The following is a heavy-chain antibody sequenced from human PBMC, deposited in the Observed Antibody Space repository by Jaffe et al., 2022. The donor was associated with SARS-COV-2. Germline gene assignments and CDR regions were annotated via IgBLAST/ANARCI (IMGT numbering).Heavy chain of an antibody. CDR3: AKHLAHCSGGSCYFFDS. V-gene: IGHV4-39*01. J-gene: IGHJ4*02. CDR1: GGSISGTNFF. Sequence: QLQLQESGPGLVKPSETLSLICSVSGGSISGTNFFWGWVRQPPGEGPEWVGSIYYSGNVYYNPSLKSRLAMSVDTSKNQFSLKLSSVTAADTAVYYCAKHLAHCSGGSCYFFDSWGQGTLVTVSS. CDR2: IYYSGNV. D-gene: IGHD2-15*01.